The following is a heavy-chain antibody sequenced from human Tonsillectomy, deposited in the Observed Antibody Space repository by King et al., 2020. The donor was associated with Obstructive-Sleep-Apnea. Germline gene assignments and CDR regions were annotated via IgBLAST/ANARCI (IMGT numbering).Heavy chain of an antibody. V-gene: IGHV4-31*03. D-gene: IGHD3-22*01. CDR3: ARVHYDDSTAYPYYFDY. CDR1: GGSISSGGYY. J-gene: IGHJ4*02. Sequence: VQLQESGPGLVKPSQTLSLTCTVSGGSISSGGYYWSWIRQHPGKGLEWIGYIYYSGSTYYNPSLKSRVTISVDTSKNQFSLKLSSVTAADTAVYYCARVHYDDSTAYPYYFDYWGQGTLVTVSS. CDR2: IYYSGST.